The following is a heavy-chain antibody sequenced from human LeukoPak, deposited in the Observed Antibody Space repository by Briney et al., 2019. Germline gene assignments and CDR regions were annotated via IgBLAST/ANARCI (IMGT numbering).Heavy chain of an antibody. Sequence: GGSLRLSCAASGFTFSSYSMNWVRQAPGKGLEWVSYISSSSSTIYYADSVKGRFTISRDNAKNSLYLQMNSLRAEDTAFYYCARDDYNTLGYNFHHWGQGTLVTVSS. CDR1: GFTFSSYS. D-gene: IGHD3-16*01. J-gene: IGHJ1*01. CDR3: ARDDYNTLGYNFHH. CDR2: ISSSSSTI. V-gene: IGHV3-48*04.